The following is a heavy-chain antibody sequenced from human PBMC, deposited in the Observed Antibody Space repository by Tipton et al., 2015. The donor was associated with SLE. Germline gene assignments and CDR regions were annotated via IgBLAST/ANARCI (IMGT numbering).Heavy chain of an antibody. CDR1: GFTVSSNY. CDR2: IYSGGST. J-gene: IGHJ5*02. CDR3: ARESITMVQGRGNWFDP. V-gene: IGHV3-53*01. Sequence: SLRLSCAASGFTVSSNYMSWVRQAPGKGLEWVSVIYSGGSTYYADSVKGRFTISRDNSKNSLYLQMNSLRAEDTAVYYCARESITMVQGRGNWFDPWGQGTLVTVSS. D-gene: IGHD3-10*01.